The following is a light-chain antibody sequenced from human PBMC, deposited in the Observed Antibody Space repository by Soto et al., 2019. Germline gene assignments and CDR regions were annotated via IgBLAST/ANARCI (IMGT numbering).Light chain of an antibody. Sequence: QPVLTQPPSASGSPGQSVTISCTGTSSDIGGYNYVSWYQQHPGKAPKLMIYEVSKRPSGVPDRFSGSKSGNTASLTVSGLQAEDEGDYYCTSYAGTKNLVLFGGGTKVTVL. V-gene: IGLV2-8*01. J-gene: IGLJ2*01. CDR2: EVS. CDR1: SSDIGGYNY. CDR3: TSYAGTKNLVL.